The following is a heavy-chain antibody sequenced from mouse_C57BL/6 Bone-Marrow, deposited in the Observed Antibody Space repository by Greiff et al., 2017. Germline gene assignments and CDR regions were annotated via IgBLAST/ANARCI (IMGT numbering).Heavy chain of an antibody. CDR2: IDPSYSYT. CDR3: ARREAYYSNFFDY. V-gene: IGHV1-59*01. D-gene: IGHD2-5*01. J-gene: IGHJ2*01. Sequence: QVQLQQSGAELVRPGTSVKLSCKASGYTFTSYWMHWVKQRPGQGLEWIGVIDPSYSYTNYNQKFKGKATLTVDTSSSTAYMQLSSLTSEDSAVYYCARREAYYSNFFDYWGQGTTLTVSS. CDR1: GYTFTSYW.